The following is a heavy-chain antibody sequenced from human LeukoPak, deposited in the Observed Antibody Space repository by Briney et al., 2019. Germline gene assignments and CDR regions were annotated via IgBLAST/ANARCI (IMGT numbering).Heavy chain of an antibody. J-gene: IGHJ4*02. CDR2: IIPLLDTP. V-gene: IGHV1-69*01. D-gene: IGHD1-26*01. CDR3: TRGGTYSMAIDY. CDR1: GDTFRNFA. Sequence: SVKVSCKASGDTFRNFAFSWVRQAPGHGLEWMGGIIPLLDTPNYAQNFQGRVTIAADESTTTVFMELSSLTSEDTAFYYCTRGGTYSMAIDYWGQGTLVTVSS.